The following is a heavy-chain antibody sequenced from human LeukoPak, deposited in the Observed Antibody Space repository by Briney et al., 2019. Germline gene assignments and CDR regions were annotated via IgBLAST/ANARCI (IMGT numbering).Heavy chain of an antibody. CDR1: GFTFGIYA. CDR2: ITGSGGST. D-gene: IGHD5-12*01. V-gene: IGHV3-23*01. Sequence: GGSLRLSCAASGFTFGIYAMTWVRQAPGKGMQWVSAITGSGGSTYYADSVKGRFTISRDNSKNTLYLRMNGLRAEDTAVYYCATLPRGPTGYVGYGGEDYWGQGTLVTVSS. CDR3: ATLPRGPTGYVGYGGEDY. J-gene: IGHJ4*02.